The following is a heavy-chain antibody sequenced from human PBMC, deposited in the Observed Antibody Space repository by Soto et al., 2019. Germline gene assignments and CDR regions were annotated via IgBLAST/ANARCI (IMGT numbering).Heavy chain of an antibody. CDR2: TYYRSKWYN. CDR3: ARDEAMITFGGVIVRSFQAFDI. CDR1: GDSVSSNSAA. J-gene: IGHJ3*02. D-gene: IGHD3-16*02. Sequence: KQSQTLSLTCAISGDSVSSNSAAWHWIRQSPSRGLEWLGRTYYRSKWYNDYAVSVKSRITINPDTSKNQFSLQLNSVTPEDTAVYYCARDEAMITFGGVIVRSFQAFDIWGQGTMVTVSS. V-gene: IGHV6-1*01.